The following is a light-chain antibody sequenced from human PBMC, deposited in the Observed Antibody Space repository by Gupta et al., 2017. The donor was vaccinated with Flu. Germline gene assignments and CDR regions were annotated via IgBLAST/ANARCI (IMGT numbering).Light chain of an antibody. V-gene: IGKV1-16*02. CDR2: AAS. CDR1: QGISNY. CDR3: QHKHSFPRT. J-gene: IGKJ1*01. Sequence: DIQMTQSPSSLSASVGDRVTITCRASQGISNYLAWFQVKPGKAPKYLIFAASRGESGVPSKFSGSGYGTDFTLTISSRQPEDFANYYCQHKHSFPRTFGQGTXLEIK.